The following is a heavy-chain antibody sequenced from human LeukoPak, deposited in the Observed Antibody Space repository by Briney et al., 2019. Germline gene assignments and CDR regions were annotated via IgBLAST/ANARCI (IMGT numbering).Heavy chain of an antibody. Sequence: SGTLSLTCVVSGGSISSTNWWGWVRQPPGKGLEWIGRIYTSGSTNYNPSLKSRVTMSVDTSKNQFSLKLSSVTAADTAVYYCARDFTDSGSSLVYYYYYYMDVWGKGTTVTVSS. V-gene: IGHV4-4*02. J-gene: IGHJ6*03. D-gene: IGHD1-26*01. CDR1: GGSISSTNW. CDR2: IYTSGST. CDR3: ARDFTDSGSSLVYYYYYYMDV.